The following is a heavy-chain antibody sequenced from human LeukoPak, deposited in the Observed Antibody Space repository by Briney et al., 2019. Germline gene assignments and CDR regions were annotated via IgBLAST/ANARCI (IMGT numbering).Heavy chain of an antibody. CDR2: IYHSGST. D-gene: IGHD2-2*01. V-gene: IGHV4-30-2*01. CDR1: GGSISSGGYS. J-gene: IGHJ6*02. CDR3: ASQYVDNYYYYGMDV. Sequence: PSETLSLTCAVSGGSISSGGYSWSWIRQPPGKGLEWIGYIYHSGSTYYNPSLKSRVTVSVDRSKHQFSLKLSSVTAADTAVYYCASQYVDNYYYYGMDVWGQGTTVTVSS.